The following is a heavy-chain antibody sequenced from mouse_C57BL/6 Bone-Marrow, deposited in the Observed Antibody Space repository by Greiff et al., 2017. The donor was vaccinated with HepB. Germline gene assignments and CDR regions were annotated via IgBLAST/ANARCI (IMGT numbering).Heavy chain of an antibody. CDR2: INPSNGGT. J-gene: IGHJ2*01. Sequence: QVQLQQPGTELVKPGASVKLSCKASGYTFTSYWMHWVKQRPGQGLECIGNINPSNGGTNYNEKFKSKATLTVDKSSSTAYMQLSSLTSEDSAVYYCASYGSSYGGDLFDYWGQGTTLTVSS. D-gene: IGHD1-1*01. V-gene: IGHV1-53*01. CDR3: ASYGSSYGGDLFDY. CDR1: GYTFTSYW.